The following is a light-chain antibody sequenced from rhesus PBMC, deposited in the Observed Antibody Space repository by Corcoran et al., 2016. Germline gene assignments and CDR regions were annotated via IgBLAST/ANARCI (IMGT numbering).Light chain of an antibody. CDR3: LQYSSSPYS. J-gene: IGKJ2*01. Sequence: DINMTQSPSSLSASVGDTVTITCRASQSISSWLEWYQQKLGKPPKRLINKASSLQSGVPSRFSGSGSGTDFTLTISSLQPEDFATYYCLQYSSSPYSFGQGTKVEIK. CDR2: KAS. CDR1: QSISSW. V-gene: IGKV1-22*01.